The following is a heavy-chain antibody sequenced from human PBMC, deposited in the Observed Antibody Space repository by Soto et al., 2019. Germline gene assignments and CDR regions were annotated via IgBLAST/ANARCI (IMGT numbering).Heavy chain of an antibody. V-gene: IGHV4-34*01. D-gene: IGHD6-19*01. CDR2: INHSGST. CDR3: ARATRYSSGWYYFDY. J-gene: IGHJ4*02. CDR1: GGSFSGYY. Sequence: PSETLSLTCAVYGGSFSGYYWSWIRQPPGKGLEWIGEINHSGSTNYNPSLKSRVTISVDTSKNQFSLKLSSVTAADTAVYYCARATRYSSGWYYFDYRGQGTLVTVSS.